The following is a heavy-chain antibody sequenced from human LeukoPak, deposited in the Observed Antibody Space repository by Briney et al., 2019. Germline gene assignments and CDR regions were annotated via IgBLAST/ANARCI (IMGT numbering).Heavy chain of an antibody. V-gene: IGHV3-23*01. J-gene: IGHJ4*02. CDR1: GFTFSSYA. D-gene: IGHD2-21*02. CDR2: ISGSGGST. Sequence: TGGSLRLSCAASGFTFSSYAMSWARQAPGKGLEWVSAISGSGGSTYYADSVKGRFTISRDNSKNTLYLQMNSLRAEDTAVYYCAKDQHVVVTAIFDYWGQGTLVTVSS. CDR3: AKDQHVVVTAIFDY.